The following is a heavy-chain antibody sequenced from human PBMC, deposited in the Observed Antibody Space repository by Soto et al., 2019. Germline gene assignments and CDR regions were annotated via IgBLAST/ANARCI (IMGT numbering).Heavy chain of an antibody. CDR2: IWYDGSNK. V-gene: IGHV3-33*01. Sequence: PGGSLRLSCAASGFTFSSYGMHWVRQAPGKGLEWVAVIWYDGSNKYYADSVKGRFTISRDNSKNTLYLQMNSLRAEDTAVYYCARQAARNYFDFWGQGTLVTVSS. D-gene: IGHD6-6*01. CDR3: ARQAARNYFDF. CDR1: GFTFSSYG. J-gene: IGHJ4*02.